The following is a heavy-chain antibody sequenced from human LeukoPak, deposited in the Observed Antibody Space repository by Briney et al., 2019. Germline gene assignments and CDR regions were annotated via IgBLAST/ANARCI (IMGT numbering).Heavy chain of an antibody. CDR2: ISPSGGIT. CDR3: ANAFGGNYYDSSGYWLP. V-gene: IGHV3-23*01. D-gene: IGHD3-22*01. J-gene: IGHJ5*02. CDR1: GFTFSSYG. Sequence: GGTLRLSCAASGFTFSSYGMSWVCQAPGKGLEWVSGISPSGGITYYTDSVKGRFTTSRDNSKNTVSLQMNSLRAEDTAVYYCANAFGGNYYDSSGYWLPWGQGTLVTVSS.